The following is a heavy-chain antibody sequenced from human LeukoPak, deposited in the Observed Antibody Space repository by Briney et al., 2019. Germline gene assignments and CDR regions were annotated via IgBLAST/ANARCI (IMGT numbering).Heavy chain of an antibody. CDR2: IWYDGSNN. D-gene: IGHD6-19*01. J-gene: IGHJ4*02. CDR1: GFTFSSYG. Sequence: GGSLRLSCAASGFTFSSYGMHWVRQAPGKGLEWVAIIWYDGSNNYYAGSVKGRFTISRDNSKNTLSLQMNSLRAEDTAVYYCARDSIAVAGCFDSWGQGTLVTVSS. V-gene: IGHV3-33*01. CDR3: ARDSIAVAGCFDS.